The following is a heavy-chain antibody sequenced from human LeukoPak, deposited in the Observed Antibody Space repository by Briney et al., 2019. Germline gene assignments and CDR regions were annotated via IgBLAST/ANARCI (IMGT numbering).Heavy chain of an antibody. CDR3: AGDYGDRGYYYYGMDV. D-gene: IGHD4-17*01. CDR1: GDSISSSY. Sequence: SETLSLTCTVSGDSISSSYWSWVRQPPGKGLEWIEYIYYNGSTNYNPSLKSRVTLSVDTSKNQFSLKLSAVPPAGPAVHYWAGDYGDRGYYYYGMDVWGQGTTVTVSS. CDR2: IYYNGST. V-gene: IGHV4-59*01. J-gene: IGHJ6*02.